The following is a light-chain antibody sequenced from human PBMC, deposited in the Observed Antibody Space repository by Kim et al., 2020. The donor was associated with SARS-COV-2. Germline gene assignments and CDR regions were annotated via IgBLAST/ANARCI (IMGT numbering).Light chain of an antibody. CDR1: SSNNVASYG. Sequence: RVTIACIGISSNNVASYGVHWYQQLPGTAPELLIYGDSDRPSGVPDRFSGSKSGTSASLAITGLQAEDEADYYCQSYDNSLSGYVFGTGTKVTVL. CDR3: QSYDNSLSGYV. J-gene: IGLJ1*01. CDR2: GDS. V-gene: IGLV1-40*01.